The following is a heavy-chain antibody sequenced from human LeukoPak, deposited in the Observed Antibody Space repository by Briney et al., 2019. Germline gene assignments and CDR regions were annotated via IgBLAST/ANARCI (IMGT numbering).Heavy chain of an antibody. D-gene: IGHD3-10*01. Sequence: ASVKVSCKASGYTFTGYYMHWVRQAPGQGLEWMGRINPNSGGTNYAQKFQGRATMTRDTSISTSYKELSRLRSDDTAVYYCAREPTLDPRRRSGYYGSGSYLFDYWGQGTLVAVSS. V-gene: IGHV1-2*06. J-gene: IGHJ4*02. CDR3: AREPTLDPRRRSGYYGSGSYLFDY. CDR2: INPNSGGT. CDR1: GYTFTGYY.